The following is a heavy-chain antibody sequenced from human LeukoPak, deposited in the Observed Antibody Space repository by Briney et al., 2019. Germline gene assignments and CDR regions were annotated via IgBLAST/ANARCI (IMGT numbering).Heavy chain of an antibody. CDR2: ISSSSSYI. D-gene: IGHD2-2*01. CDR1: GFTFSSYS. V-gene: IGHV3-21*01. Sequence: GGSLRLSCAASGFTFSSYSMNWVRQAPGKGLEWVSSISSSSSYIYYADSVEGRFTISRDNAKNSLYLQMNSLRAEDTAVYYCARDRLVVPAVGWFDPWGQGTLVTVSS. J-gene: IGHJ5*02. CDR3: ARDRLVVPAVGWFDP.